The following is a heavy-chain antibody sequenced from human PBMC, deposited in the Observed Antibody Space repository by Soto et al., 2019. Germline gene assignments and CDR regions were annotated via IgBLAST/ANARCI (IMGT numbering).Heavy chain of an antibody. J-gene: IGHJ4*02. CDR2: IYYSGST. CDR3: AEYDILTGLFDY. V-gene: IGHV4-59*01. D-gene: IGHD3-9*01. CDR1: GGSISSYY. Sequence: SETLSLTCTVSGGSISSYYWSWIRQPPGKGLEWIGYIYYSGSTNYNPSLKSRVTISVDTSKNQFSLKLSSVTAADTAVYYCAEYDILTGLFDYWGQGTLVTVSS.